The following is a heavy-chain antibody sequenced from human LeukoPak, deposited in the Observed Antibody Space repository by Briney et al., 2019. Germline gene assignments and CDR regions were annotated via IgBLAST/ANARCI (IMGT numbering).Heavy chain of an antibody. CDR2: INHSGST. J-gene: IGHJ5*02. Sequence: SETLSLTCAVYGGSFSGYYWSWTRQPPGKGLEWIGEINHSGSTNYNPSLKSRVTISVDTSKNQFSLKLSSVTAADTAVYYCARGGGSGSYGWFDPWGQGTLVTVSS. CDR1: GGSFSGYY. V-gene: IGHV4-34*01. D-gene: IGHD3-10*01. CDR3: ARGGGSGSYGWFDP.